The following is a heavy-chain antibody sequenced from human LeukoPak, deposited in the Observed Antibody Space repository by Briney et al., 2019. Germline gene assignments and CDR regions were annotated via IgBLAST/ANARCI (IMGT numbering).Heavy chain of an antibody. V-gene: IGHV4-59*01. Sequence: SETLSLTCTVSGGSISSYYWSWIGQPPGKGLEWSGYIYYSGSTNYNPSLKSRVTISVDTSKNQSPLKLSSVTAAATAVYYCAREKYYYDNSGYQGFDYWGQGTLVTVSS. CDR1: GGSISSYY. CDR2: IYYSGST. CDR3: AREKYYYDNSGYQGFDY. J-gene: IGHJ4*02. D-gene: IGHD3-22*01.